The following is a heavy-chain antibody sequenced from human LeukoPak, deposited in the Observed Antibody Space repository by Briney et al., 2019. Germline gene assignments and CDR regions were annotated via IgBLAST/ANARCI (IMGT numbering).Heavy chain of an antibody. J-gene: IGHJ5*02. Sequence: GGSLRLSCAASGFTFSSYDMHWVRQATGKGLEWVSAIGTAGDTYYPGSVKGRFTISRENAKNSLYLHMNSLRAEDTAVYYCARAIGTMVRGTIWFDPWGQGTLVTVSS. CDR3: ARAIGTMVRGTIWFDP. CDR1: GFTFSSYD. D-gene: IGHD3-10*01. CDR2: IGTAGDT. V-gene: IGHV3-13*01.